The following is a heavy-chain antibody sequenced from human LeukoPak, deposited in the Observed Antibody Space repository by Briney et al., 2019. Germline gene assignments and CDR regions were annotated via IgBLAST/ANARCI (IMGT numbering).Heavy chain of an antibody. CDR2: IRYDGSNK. V-gene: IGHV3-30*02. J-gene: IGHJ6*03. CDR3: AKDEVVPGYYYTDV. D-gene: IGHD2-2*01. CDR1: GFTFSSYG. Sequence: GGSLRLSCAASGFTFSSYGMHWVRQAPGKGLEWVAFIRYDGSNKFYADSVKGRFTISRGNSKNTLYLQMNSLNAEDTAVYYCAKDEVVPGYYYTDVWGRGTTVTISS.